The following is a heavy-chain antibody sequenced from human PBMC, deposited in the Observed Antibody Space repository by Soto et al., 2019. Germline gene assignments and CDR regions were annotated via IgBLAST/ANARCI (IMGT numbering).Heavy chain of an antibody. D-gene: IGHD1-7*01. CDR3: SKGEMSTIRNSFDP. V-gene: IGHV3-23*01. CDR1: GFNTRFYS. J-gene: IGHJ5*02. Sequence: LRLSCTASGFNTRFYSMSWVRQTPGKGLEWVAALSRSGGATYYADSVRGRFTISRDASKDTLFLQMSNLRAEDTALYYCSKGEMSTIRNSFDPWGQGTLVTVSS. CDR2: LSRSGGAT.